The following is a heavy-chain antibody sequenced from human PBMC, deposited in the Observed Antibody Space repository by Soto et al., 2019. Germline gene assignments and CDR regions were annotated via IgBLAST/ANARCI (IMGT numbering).Heavy chain of an antibody. V-gene: IGHV2-5*02. D-gene: IGHD3-22*01. J-gene: IGHJ4*02. CDR1: GFSLSTSAVG. Sequence: QITLKGSGPTLVTPTQTLTLTCTFSGFSLSTSAVGVGWIRQSPGKALEWLAIIYWDDDKRYSPSLKSRLTITKDTAKSQVVLTITSVDPVDTGAYYCAHISYYDNSGYLLLDYWGQGTLVTVSS. CDR3: AHISYYDNSGYLLLDY. CDR2: IYWDDDK.